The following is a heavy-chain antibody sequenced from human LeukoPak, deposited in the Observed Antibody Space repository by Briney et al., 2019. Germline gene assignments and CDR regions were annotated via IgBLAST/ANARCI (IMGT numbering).Heavy chain of an antibody. CDR1: GYTFTSYG. CDR3: ARVEFVVVVAALSNWFDP. CDR2: ISAYNGNT. D-gene: IGHD2-15*01. J-gene: IGHJ5*02. V-gene: IGHV1-18*01. Sequence: VASVKVSCKASGYTFTSYGISWVRQAPGQGLEWMGWISAYNGNTNYAQKLQGRVTMTTDTSTSTAYVELRSLRSDDTAVYYCARVEFVVVVAALSNWFDPWGQGTLVTVSS.